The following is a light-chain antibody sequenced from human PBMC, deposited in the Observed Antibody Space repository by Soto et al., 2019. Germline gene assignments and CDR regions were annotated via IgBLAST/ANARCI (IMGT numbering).Light chain of an antibody. CDR1: GSDIGNYNY. CDR3: SSYTSYTTLWV. J-gene: IGLJ3*02. Sequence: QSALTQPASVSGSPGQSITISCTGTGSDIGNYNYVSWYQQHPGKAPKLIIYGVSNRPSGVSNRLSGSKSGNAASLTISGLQAEDEADYYCSSYTSYTTLWVFGGGTKLTVL. V-gene: IGLV2-14*01. CDR2: GVS.